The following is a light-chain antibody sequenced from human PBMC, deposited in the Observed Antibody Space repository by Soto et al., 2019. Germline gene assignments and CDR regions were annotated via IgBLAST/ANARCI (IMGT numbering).Light chain of an antibody. J-gene: IGKJ4*01. CDR1: QSFSTNY. V-gene: IGKV3-20*01. CDR2: GAS. CDR3: QQYGSPLT. Sequence: EIVLTQSPGTLSLSPGDRATLSCRTSQSFSTNYLAWYQQKPGQAPRLLIYGASTRATGIPDRFSGSGSGTDFTLTISRLEPEDFAVYYCQQYGSPLTFGGGTKVEIK.